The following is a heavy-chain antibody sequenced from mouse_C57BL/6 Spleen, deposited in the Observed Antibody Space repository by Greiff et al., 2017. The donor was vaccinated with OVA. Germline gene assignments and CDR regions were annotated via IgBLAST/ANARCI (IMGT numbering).Heavy chain of an antibody. CDR1: GYTFTDHT. CDR3: ARPFYYYGSSRFYYFDY. J-gene: IGHJ2*01. CDR2: IYPRDGST. Sequence: QVQLQQSDAELVKPGASVKISCNVSGYTFTDHTIHWMKQRPEQGLEWIGYIYPRDGSTKYNEKFKGKATLTADKSSSTAYMQLKRLTSEDSAVYFCARPFYYYGSSRFYYFDYWGQGTTLTVSS. D-gene: IGHD1-1*01. V-gene: IGHV1-78*01.